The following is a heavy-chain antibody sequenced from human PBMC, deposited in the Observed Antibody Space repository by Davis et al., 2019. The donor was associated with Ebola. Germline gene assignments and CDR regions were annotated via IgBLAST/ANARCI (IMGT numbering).Heavy chain of an antibody. Sequence: GESLKISCAASGFTFSNAWMSWVRQAPGKGLEWVGRIKSKTDGGTTDYAAPVKGRFTISRDDSKNTLYLQMNSLKTEDTAVYYCTTDGFRILWFGELLYSSHYYYGMDVWGQGTTVTVSS. V-gene: IGHV3-15*01. CDR2: IKSKTDGGTT. D-gene: IGHD3-10*01. J-gene: IGHJ6*02. CDR3: TTDGFRILWFGELLYSSHYYYGMDV. CDR1: GFTFSNAW.